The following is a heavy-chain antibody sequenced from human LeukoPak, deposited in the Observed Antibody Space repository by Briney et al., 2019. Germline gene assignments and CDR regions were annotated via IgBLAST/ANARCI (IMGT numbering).Heavy chain of an antibody. J-gene: IGHJ5*02. CDR1: GESFSDYY. D-gene: IGHD3-10*01. V-gene: IGHV4-34*01. Sequence: PSETLSLTCAVYGESFSDYYWSWIRQPPGKGLEWIGEINHSGSTNYNPSLKSRVTISVDTSKNQFSLKLSSVTAADTAVYYCATQSDSITMVRGNAHNWFDPWGQGTLVTVSS. CDR3: ATQSDSITMVRGNAHNWFDP. CDR2: INHSGST.